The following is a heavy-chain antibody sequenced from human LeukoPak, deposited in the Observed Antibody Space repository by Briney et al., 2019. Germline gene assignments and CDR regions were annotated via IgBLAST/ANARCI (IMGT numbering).Heavy chain of an antibody. CDR1: GFTFSSYW. CDR3: ARVTRDGYNYYFDY. D-gene: IGHD5-24*01. CDR2: IKQDGSEK. V-gene: IGHV3-7*01. Sequence: PGGSLRLSCAASGFTFSSYWMSWVRQAPGKGLEWVANIKQDGSEKYYVDSVKGRFTISRDNAKNSLCLQMNSLRAEDTAVYYCARVTRDGYNYYFDYWGQGTLVTVSS. J-gene: IGHJ4*02.